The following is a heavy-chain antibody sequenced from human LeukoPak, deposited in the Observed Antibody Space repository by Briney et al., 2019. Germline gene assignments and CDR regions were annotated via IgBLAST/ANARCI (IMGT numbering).Heavy chain of an antibody. Sequence: GGSLRLSCAASGFTFSSYWMHWVRQAPGKGLVWVSRINSDGSSTSYADSVKGRFTTSRDNAKNTLYLQMNSLRAEDTAVYYCASLISGNPVDYWGQGTLVTVSS. J-gene: IGHJ4*02. CDR2: INSDGSST. V-gene: IGHV3-74*01. CDR1: GFTFSSYW. D-gene: IGHD4-23*01. CDR3: ASLISGNPVDY.